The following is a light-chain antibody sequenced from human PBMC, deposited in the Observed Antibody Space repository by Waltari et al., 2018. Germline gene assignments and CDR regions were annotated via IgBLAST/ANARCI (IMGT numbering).Light chain of an antibody. CDR3: QQYYGPPYN. CDR1: HSVLDYFNNKDS. Sequence: DIMMTQSPDVLAVSLGERASIKCKSSHSVLDYFNNKDSLAWYQQKAGQPPRLLIHWASTRETGVPDRFMGSGSGTDFTLTISSLQAEDAALYYCQQYYGPPYNFGQGTRLEIK. CDR2: WAS. V-gene: IGKV4-1*01. J-gene: IGKJ2*01.